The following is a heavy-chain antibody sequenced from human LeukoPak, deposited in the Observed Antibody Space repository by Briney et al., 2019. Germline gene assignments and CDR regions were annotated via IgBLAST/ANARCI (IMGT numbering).Heavy chain of an antibody. CDR2: IRYDGSNK. J-gene: IGHJ3*02. CDR1: GLTFSSYG. Sequence: GGSLRRSCAASGLTFSSYGRHWVRQAPGKGLEWVAFIRYDGSNKYYADSVKGRFTISRDNSKNTLYLQMNSLRAEDTAVYYCARDRVTNDAFDIWGQGTMVTVSS. V-gene: IGHV3-30*02. CDR3: ARDRVTNDAFDI. D-gene: IGHD1-26*01.